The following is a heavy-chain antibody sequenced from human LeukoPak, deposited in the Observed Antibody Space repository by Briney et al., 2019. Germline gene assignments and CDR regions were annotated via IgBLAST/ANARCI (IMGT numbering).Heavy chain of an antibody. CDR1: GFSLSTSGVG. J-gene: IGHJ6*03. Sequence: SGPTLVNPTQTLTLTCTFSGFSLSTSGVGVGWIRQPPGKGPEWIGYIYYSGSTSYKPSLKSRVTISVDTSKNQFSLKLRSVTAADTAVYYCARETSQKGAHYMDVWGKGTTVTISS. CDR2: IYYSGST. D-gene: IGHD3-16*01. V-gene: IGHV4-61*08. CDR3: ARETSQKGAHYMDV.